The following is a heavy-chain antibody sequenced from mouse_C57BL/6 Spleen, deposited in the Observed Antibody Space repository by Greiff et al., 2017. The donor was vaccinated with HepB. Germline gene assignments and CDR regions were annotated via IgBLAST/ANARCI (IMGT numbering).Heavy chain of an antibody. Sequence: VQLKESGAELVRPGASVKLSCTASGFNIKDYYMHWVKQRPEQGLEWIGRIDPEDGDTEYAPKFQGKATMTADTSSNTAYLQLSSLTSEDTAVYYCTKSPGSSSWFAYWGQGTLVTVSA. J-gene: IGHJ3*01. D-gene: IGHD1-1*01. V-gene: IGHV14-1*01. CDR1: GFNIKDYY. CDR3: TKSPGSSSWFAY. CDR2: IDPEDGDT.